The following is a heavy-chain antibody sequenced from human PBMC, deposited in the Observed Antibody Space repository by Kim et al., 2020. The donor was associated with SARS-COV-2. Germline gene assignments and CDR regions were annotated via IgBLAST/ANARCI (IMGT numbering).Heavy chain of an antibody. CDR3: ATGANNWNPGH. J-gene: IGHJ4*02. Sequence: GGSLRLSCAASGLTFSVYPMTWVRQAPGKGLEWVSDISGSGDYIFYANSVRGRFTISRDNSKNILFLQMNSLRAEDTAVYYCATGANNWNPGHWGQGTQVTVSS. V-gene: IGHV3-23*01. D-gene: IGHD1-20*01. CDR2: ISGSGDYI. CDR1: GLTFSVYP.